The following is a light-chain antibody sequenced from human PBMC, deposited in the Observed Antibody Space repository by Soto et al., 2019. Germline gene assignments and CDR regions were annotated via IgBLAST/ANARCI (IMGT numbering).Light chain of an antibody. CDR2: AAS. Sequence: AIRMTQSPSSFSASTGDRVTITCRASQGISSYLAWYQQKPGKAPKLLIYAASTLHSGVPSRFSGSGSGTDFTLTISCLQSEDVASYYCQQYYSYPFTFGPGTKVDIK. J-gene: IGKJ3*01. V-gene: IGKV1-8*01. CDR3: QQYYSYPFT. CDR1: QGISSY.